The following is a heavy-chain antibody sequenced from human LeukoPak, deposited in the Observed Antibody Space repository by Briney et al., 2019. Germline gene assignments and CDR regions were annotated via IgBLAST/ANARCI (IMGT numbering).Heavy chain of an antibody. CDR2: IIPFLDTS. Sequence: GASVKVSCKASGGTFSNYAVNWVRQAPGQGLEWMGRIIPFLDTSTYAQKFQGRVTITADTSTNTAYMELSSLTFDDTAIYYCARGAAPDVWGHGTTVTVSS. V-gene: IGHV1-69*04. CDR1: GGTFSNYA. J-gene: IGHJ6*02. D-gene: IGHD2-15*01. CDR3: ARGAAPDV.